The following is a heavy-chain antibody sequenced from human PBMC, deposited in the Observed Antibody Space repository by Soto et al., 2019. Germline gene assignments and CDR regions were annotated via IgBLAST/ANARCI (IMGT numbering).Heavy chain of an antibody. CDR2: IYYSGST. J-gene: IGHJ4*02. D-gene: IGHD2-2*02. CDR3: ARYPIYTPYFDY. Sequence: SETLSLTCTVSGGSISSSSYYWGWIRQPPGKGLEWIGSIYYSGSTYYNPSLKSRVTISVDTSKNQFSLKLSSVTAADTAVYSCARYPIYTPYFDYWGQGTPVPVSS. V-gene: IGHV4-39*01. CDR1: GGSISSSSYY.